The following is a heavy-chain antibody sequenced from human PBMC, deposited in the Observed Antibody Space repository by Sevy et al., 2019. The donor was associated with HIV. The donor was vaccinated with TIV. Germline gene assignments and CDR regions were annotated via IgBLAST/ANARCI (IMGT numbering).Heavy chain of an antibody. J-gene: IGHJ4*02. CDR1: GFTFSTYG. CDR3: ARADCGGDCYLVFDY. Sequence: GGSLRLSCAASGFTFSTYGMHWVCQAPGKGLEWVAFIRFDGNSKYYADSVKGRFTISRDNSKNTLDLQLNSLTAEDTAVYYCARADCGGDCYLVFDYRGQGTLVTVSS. D-gene: IGHD2-21*01. CDR2: IRFDGNSK. V-gene: IGHV3-30*02.